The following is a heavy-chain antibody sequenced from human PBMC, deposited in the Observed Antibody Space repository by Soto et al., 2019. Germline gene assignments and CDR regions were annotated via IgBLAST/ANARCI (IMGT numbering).Heavy chain of an antibody. CDR2: IYYSGST. Sequence: SETLSLTCTVSGGSISSYYWSWILQPPGKGLEWIGYIYYSGSTNYKSSLKSRVTISVDTSKNQFSLKLSSVTAADTAVYYCARNNGRENYYDSSGYWYYFDYWGQGTLVTVSS. J-gene: IGHJ4*02. CDR3: ARNNGRENYYDSSGYWYYFDY. CDR1: GGSISSYY. V-gene: IGHV4-59*01. D-gene: IGHD3-22*01.